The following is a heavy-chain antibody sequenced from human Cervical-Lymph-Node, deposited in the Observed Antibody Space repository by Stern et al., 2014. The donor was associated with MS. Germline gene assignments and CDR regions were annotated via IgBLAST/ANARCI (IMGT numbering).Heavy chain of an antibody. CDR3: ARLAVADTGY. J-gene: IGHJ4*02. D-gene: IGHD6-19*01. V-gene: IGHV1-69*09. Sequence: VQLLESGAEVKKPGSSVKVSCKASGGTFSSYTISWVRQAPGQGLEWMGRIIPIVDIANYAQKFQGRVTITADKSTSTAYMELSSLRSEDTAVYYCARLAVADTGYWGQGTLVTVSS. CDR1: GGTFSSYT. CDR2: IIPIVDIA.